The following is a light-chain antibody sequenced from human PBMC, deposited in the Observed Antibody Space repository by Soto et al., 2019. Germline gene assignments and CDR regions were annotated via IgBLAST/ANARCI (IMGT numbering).Light chain of an antibody. J-gene: IGLJ2*01. CDR1: SGHSSYA. CDR3: QTWGTGIPHVV. Sequence: QPVLTQSPSASASLGASVKLTCTLSSGHSSYAIAWHQQQPEKGPRYLMKLNSDGSHSKGDGIPDRFPGSSSGAERYLTISSLQSEDEADYYCQTWGTGIPHVVFGGGTKLTVL. V-gene: IGLV4-69*01. CDR2: LNSDGSH.